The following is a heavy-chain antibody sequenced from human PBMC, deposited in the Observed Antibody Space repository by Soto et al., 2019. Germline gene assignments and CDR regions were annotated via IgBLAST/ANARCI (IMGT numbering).Heavy chain of an antibody. J-gene: IGHJ3*02. CDR3: AREGWSGARRGSRCDVFDI. CDR1: GFTFNLHG. Sequence: QVQLVESGGGVVQPGRSLRLSCAASGFTFNLHGMHWVRQAPGKGLEWVAVVYFDGSKKYYADSVKGRFTLSRDNSKNTLYLQMDSLRAEDTAVYYCAREGWSGARRGSRCDVFDIWGQGTMVTVSS. CDR2: VYFDGSKK. D-gene: IGHD2-15*01. V-gene: IGHV3-33*01.